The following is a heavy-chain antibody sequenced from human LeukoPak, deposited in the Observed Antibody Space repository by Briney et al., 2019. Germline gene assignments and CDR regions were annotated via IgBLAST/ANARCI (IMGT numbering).Heavy chain of an antibody. V-gene: IGHV3-7*01. D-gene: IGHD3-10*01. CDR3: AVYGSGFFP. J-gene: IGHJ6*04. Sequence: GGALRLSCVASGFTFTDYLMTWVRQAPGKGLEWVANINQDESQKYYVHSLKGRFTISRDNAKNSLYLQMDSLRVDDTAVYYCAVYGSGFFPWGKGTTVTISS. CDR1: GFTFTDYL. CDR2: INQDESQK.